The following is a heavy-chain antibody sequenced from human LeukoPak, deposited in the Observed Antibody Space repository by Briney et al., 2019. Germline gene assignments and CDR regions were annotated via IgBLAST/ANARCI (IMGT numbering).Heavy chain of an antibody. J-gene: IGHJ4*02. D-gene: IGHD3-22*01. CDR2: IIYGGRA. CDR3: ARHDYDSTGSYWGYYFDY. CDR1: GASVSSVSDY. V-gene: IGHV4-39*01. Sequence: SETLSLTCSVSGASVSSVSDYWGWFRQSPGEGLEWIGSIIYGGRAYYNPSLKSRVTMSVDTSKNQFSLKMRSVTAADTAVYYCARHDYDSTGSYWGYYFDYWGQGTLVTVSS.